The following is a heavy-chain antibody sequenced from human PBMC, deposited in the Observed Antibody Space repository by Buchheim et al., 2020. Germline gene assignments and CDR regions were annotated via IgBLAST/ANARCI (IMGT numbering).Heavy chain of an antibody. Sequence: QVQLQQWGAGLLKPSETLSLTCAVYGGSFSGYSWSWIRQPPGKGLEWIGEINHSGSTNYNPSLKSRVTISVDTSKNQFSLKLSSVTAADTAVYYCARGRFRGYDFWSGYYSGFDPWGQGAL. CDR3: ARGRFRGYDFWSGYYSGFDP. CDR1: GGSFSGYS. V-gene: IGHV4-34*01. D-gene: IGHD3-3*01. CDR2: INHSGST. J-gene: IGHJ5*02.